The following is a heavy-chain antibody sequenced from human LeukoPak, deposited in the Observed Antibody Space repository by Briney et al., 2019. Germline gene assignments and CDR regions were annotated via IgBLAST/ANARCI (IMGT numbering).Heavy chain of an antibody. CDR2: ISGSGGST. CDR3: AKVGIAVAAFGY. J-gene: IGHJ4*02. CDR1: GFTFNNYV. D-gene: IGHD6-19*01. Sequence: GGSLRLSCAASGFTFNNYVMSWVRQAPGKGLEWVSAISGSGGSTYYADSVKGRFTISRDNSKNTLYLQMNSLRAEDTAVYYCAKVGIAVAAFGYWGQGTLVTVSS. V-gene: IGHV3-23*01.